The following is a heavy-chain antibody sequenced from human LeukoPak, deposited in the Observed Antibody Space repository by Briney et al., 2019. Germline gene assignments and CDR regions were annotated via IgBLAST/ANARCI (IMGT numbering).Heavy chain of an antibody. CDR3: AKDRCSGGSCYFGDY. V-gene: IGHV3-23*01. CDR1: GFTFSSYA. CDR2: ISGSGGST. J-gene: IGHJ4*02. Sequence: GGSQRLSCAASGFTFSSYAMSWVRQAPGKGLEWVSAISGSGGSTYYADSVKGRFTISRDNSKNTLYLQMNSLRAEDTAVYYCAKDRCSGGSCYFGDYWGQGTLVTVSS. D-gene: IGHD2-15*01.